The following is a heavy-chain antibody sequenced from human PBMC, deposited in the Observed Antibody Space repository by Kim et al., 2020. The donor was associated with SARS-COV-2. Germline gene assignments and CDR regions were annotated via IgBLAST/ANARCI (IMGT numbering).Heavy chain of an antibody. CDR2: IYYSGST. CDR3: ARDRVGFDP. Sequence: SETLSLTCTVSGGSISSYYWSWIRQPPGKGLEWIGYIYYSGSTNYNPSLKSRVTISVDTSKNQFSLKLSSVTAADTAVYFCARDRVGFDPWGQGTLVTVS. V-gene: IGHV4-59*01. D-gene: IGHD2-15*01. J-gene: IGHJ5*02. CDR1: GGSISSYY.